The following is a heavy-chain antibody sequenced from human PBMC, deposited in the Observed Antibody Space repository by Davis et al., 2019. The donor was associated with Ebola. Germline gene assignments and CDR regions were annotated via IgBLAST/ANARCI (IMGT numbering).Heavy chain of an antibody. J-gene: IGHJ6*02. CDR3: ARDTGTVTTFYGMDV. V-gene: IGHV1-2*04. Sequence: AASVKVSCKASGYTFTGYYMHWVRQAPGQGLEWMGWINPNSGGTNYAQKFQGWVTMTRDTSISTAYMGLSRLRSDETAVYYCARDTGTVTTFYGMDVWGQGTTVTVSS. CDR1: GYTFTGYY. CDR2: INPNSGGT. D-gene: IGHD4-17*01.